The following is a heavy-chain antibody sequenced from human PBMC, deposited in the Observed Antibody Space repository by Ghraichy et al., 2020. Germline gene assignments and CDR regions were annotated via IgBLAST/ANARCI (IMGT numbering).Heavy chain of an antibody. D-gene: IGHD2-15*01. CDR1: GFTFSNYN. CDR3: ARDPGYCSGGSCYSGGVDY. V-gene: IGHV3-48*02. J-gene: IGHJ4*02. Sequence: GESLNISCAASGFTFSNYNMNWVRQSPGKGLEWVSYISSSSSTIYYADSVKGRFTISRDNAKNSLYLQMNSLRDEDTAVYYCARDPGYCSGGSCYSGGVDYWGQGTLVTVSS. CDR2: ISSSSSTI.